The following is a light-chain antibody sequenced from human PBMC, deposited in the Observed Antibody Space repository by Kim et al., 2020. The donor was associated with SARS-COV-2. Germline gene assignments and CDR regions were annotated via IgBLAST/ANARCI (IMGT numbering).Light chain of an antibody. Sequence: EIVLRQSPVPLSASPGETVTFSCRASQSVHANLAWYLQRPGQPPRLLIYSASTRATGIPARFSGSGSGTQFTLTIRSLQSEDSAVFYCQQYEDWPLITFGQGTRLEIK. CDR1: QSVHAN. J-gene: IGKJ5*01. CDR3: QQYEDWPLIT. V-gene: IGKV3-15*01. CDR2: SAS.